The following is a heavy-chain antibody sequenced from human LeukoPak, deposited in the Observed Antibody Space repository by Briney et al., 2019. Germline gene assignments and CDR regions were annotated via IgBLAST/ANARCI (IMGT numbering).Heavy chain of an antibody. CDR3: VRDRKPYDTTGYPDS. CDR1: GFTFTTYW. D-gene: IGHD3-22*01. V-gene: IGHV3-7*05. CDR2: INQAGSEK. J-gene: IGHJ4*02. Sequence: GGSLRLSCAASGFTFTTYWMSWVRQAPGKGLEWVANINQAGSEKYFVDSVMGRFSISRDNAQNSLYLQMSSLRAEDTAVYYCVRDRKPYDTTGYPDSWGQGTLVTVSS.